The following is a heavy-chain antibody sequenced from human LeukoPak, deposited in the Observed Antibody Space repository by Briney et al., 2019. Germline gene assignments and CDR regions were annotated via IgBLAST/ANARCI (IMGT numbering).Heavy chain of an antibody. CDR3: VRVRPAAISHYYYGMDV. CDR1: GFTFSSYA. CDR2: ISSNGGST. Sequence: GGSLRLSCSASGFTFSSYAMHWVRQAPGKGLEYVSAISSNGGSTYYADSVKGRFTISRDNAKNTLYLQMNSLRAEDTAVYYCVRVRPAAISHYYYGMDVWGQGTTVTVSS. V-gene: IGHV3-64*04. D-gene: IGHD2-2*02. J-gene: IGHJ6*02.